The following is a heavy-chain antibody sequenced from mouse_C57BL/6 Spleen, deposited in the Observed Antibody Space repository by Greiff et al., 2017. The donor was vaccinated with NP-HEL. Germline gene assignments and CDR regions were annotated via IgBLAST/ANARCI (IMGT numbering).Heavy chain of an antibody. CDR1: GYSITSGYY. J-gene: IGHJ3*01. Sequence: VQLKQSGPGLVKPSQSLSLTCSVTGYSITSGYYWNWIRQFPGNKLEWMGYISYDGSNNYNPSLKNRISITRDTSKNQFFLKLNSVTTEDTATYYCARDQLGGFAYWGQGTLVTVSA. CDR3: ARDQLGGFAY. D-gene: IGHD3-3*01. CDR2: ISYDGSN. V-gene: IGHV3-6*01.